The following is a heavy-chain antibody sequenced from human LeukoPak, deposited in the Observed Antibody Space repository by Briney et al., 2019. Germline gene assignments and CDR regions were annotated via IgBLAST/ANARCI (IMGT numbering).Heavy chain of an antibody. CDR3: ARDVSRRGYYDFWSGYYTDLLLDY. J-gene: IGHJ4*02. CDR2: INPNSGGT. CDR1: GYTFTGYY. Sequence: ASVKVSCKASGYTFTGYYMHWVRQAPGQGLEWMGWINPNSGGTNYAQKFQGRVTMTRDTSISTAYMELSRLRSDDTAVYYCARDVSRRGYYDFWSGYYTDLLLDYWGQGTLVTVSS. V-gene: IGHV1-2*02. D-gene: IGHD3-3*01.